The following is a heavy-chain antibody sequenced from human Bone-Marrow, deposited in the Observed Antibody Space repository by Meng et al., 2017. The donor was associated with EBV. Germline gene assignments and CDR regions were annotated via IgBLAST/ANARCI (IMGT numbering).Heavy chain of an antibody. Sequence: QVQWVRFGAEGKKPGSSVKVSCKTSGGTFRSDAVSWVRQAPGQGLEWMGGLIPMSDAPHYAQKFQDRVRITADESTSTHYMDLSGLRSEDTAVYYCASESGRGFTPDYWGQGTLVTVSS. V-gene: IGHV1-69*01. D-gene: IGHD3-10*01. CDR3: ASESGRGFTPDY. CDR1: GGTFRSDA. CDR2: LIPMSDAP. J-gene: IGHJ4*02.